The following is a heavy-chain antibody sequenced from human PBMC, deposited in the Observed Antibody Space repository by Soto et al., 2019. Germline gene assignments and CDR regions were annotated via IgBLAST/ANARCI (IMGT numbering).Heavy chain of an antibody. D-gene: IGHD6-19*01. V-gene: IGHV3-23*01. CDR2: ISGSGGST. J-gene: IGHJ4*02. CDR1: GFTFSSYA. CDR3: AKLTTLGSGWSYFDY. Sequence: GGSLRLSCAASGFTFSSYAMSWVRQAPGKGLEWVSAISGSGGSTYYADSVKGRFTISRDNSKNTLYLQMNSLRAEDTAVYYCAKLTTLGSGWSYFDYWGQGTLVTVSS.